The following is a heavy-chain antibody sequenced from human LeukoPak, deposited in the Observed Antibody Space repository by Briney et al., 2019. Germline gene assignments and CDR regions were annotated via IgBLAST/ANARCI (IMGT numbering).Heavy chain of an antibody. Sequence: GGSLRLSCVASGYTFSSHGMHWVRQAPGKGLEWVAVLWYDGSTTYYADSVKGRFTISRDDSKNTLYLQMNSLRADDTAEYYCARDPQHSMDVWGQETTVTVSS. V-gene: IGHV3-33*01. CDR2: LWYDGSTT. CDR3: ARDPQHSMDV. CDR1: GYTFSSHG. D-gene: IGHD5-18*01. J-gene: IGHJ6*02.